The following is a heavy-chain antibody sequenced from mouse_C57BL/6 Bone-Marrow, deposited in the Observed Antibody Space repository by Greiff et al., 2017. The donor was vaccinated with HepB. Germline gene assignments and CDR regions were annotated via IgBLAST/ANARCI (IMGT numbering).Heavy chain of an antibody. Sequence: EVKLQESGPGLVKPSQSLSLTCSVTGYSITSGYYWNWIRQFPGNKLEWMGYISYDGSNNYNPSLKNRISITRDTSKNQFFLKLNSVTTEDTATYYCARDVNYDWYFDVWGTGTTVTVSS. V-gene: IGHV3-6*01. CDR3: ARDVNYDWYFDV. D-gene: IGHD2-1*01. CDR2: ISYDGSN. J-gene: IGHJ1*03. CDR1: GYSITSGYY.